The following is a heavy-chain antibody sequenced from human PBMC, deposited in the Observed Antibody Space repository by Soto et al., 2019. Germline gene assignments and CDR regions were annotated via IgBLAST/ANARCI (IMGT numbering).Heavy chain of an antibody. J-gene: IGHJ5*01. CDR3: AKDNPVGATPGWFDS. CDR2: ILGSGDST. Sequence: EVQLLESGGGFVQPGWSLRLSCESSGFTFRNFAMSWVRQAPGQGLEWVSSILGSGDSTYYADSVKGRFSISRDNSKNTLNLQMNGLRAEDTAIYYCAKDNPVGATPGWFDSWGQGTLVIVSS. D-gene: IGHD1-26*01. CDR1: GFTFRNFA. V-gene: IGHV3-23*01.